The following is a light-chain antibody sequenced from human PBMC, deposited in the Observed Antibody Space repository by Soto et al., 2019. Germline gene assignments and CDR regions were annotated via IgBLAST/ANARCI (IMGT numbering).Light chain of an antibody. J-gene: IGLJ1*01. CDR2: EVS. V-gene: IGLV2-14*01. CDR3: SSYTSSDTYV. Sequence: QSLLTHPASLSGSPGQSITISCTGTSSDVGGYNYVSWYQQHPGEAPKLMIYEVSNQPSGVSNRFSGSKSGNTASLTISGLQAEDEADYYCSSYTSSDTYVFGTGTKVTVL. CDR1: SSDVGGYNY.